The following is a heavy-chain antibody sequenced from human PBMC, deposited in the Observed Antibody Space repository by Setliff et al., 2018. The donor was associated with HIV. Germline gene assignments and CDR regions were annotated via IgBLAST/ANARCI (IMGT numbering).Heavy chain of an antibody. CDR3: VRKEIGVAAASDYFDY. CDR1: GFTFSSYT. V-gene: IGHV3-21*01. D-gene: IGHD2-2*01. CDR2: ISHSGSDI. Sequence: PGGSLRLSCAVSGFTFSSYTMSWVRQAPGKGLEWISSISHSGSDIYYADSVEGRFTISRDNAKNSLYLQMSSLRAEDTAVYHCVRKEIGVAAASDYFDYWGPGSLVTVSS. J-gene: IGHJ4*02.